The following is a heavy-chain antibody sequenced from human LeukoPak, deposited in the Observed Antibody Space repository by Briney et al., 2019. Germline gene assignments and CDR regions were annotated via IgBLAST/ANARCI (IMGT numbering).Heavy chain of an antibody. V-gene: IGHV3-21*01. CDR3: AKDLDSSSSR. J-gene: IGHJ4*02. CDR2: ISSSSSYI. D-gene: IGHD6-6*01. Sequence: GGSLRLSCAASGFTFSSYSMNWVRQAPGKGLEWVSSISSSSSYIYCADSVKGRFTISRDNAKNSLYLQMNSLRAEDTAVYYCAKDLDSSSSRWGQGTLVTVSS. CDR1: GFTFSSYS.